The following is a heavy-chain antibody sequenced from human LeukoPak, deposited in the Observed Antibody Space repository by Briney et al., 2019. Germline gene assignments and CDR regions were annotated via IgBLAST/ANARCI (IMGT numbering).Heavy chain of an antibody. CDR1: GFTFSCYG. CDR3: AKPAYYYDSSGYYSSDAFDI. Sequence: GGSLRLSCAASGFTFSCYGMHWVRQAPGKGLEWVAVISYDGSNKYYADSVKGRFTISRDNSKNTLYLQMNSLRAEDTAVYYCAKPAYYYDSSGYYSSDAFDIWGQGTMVTVSS. V-gene: IGHV3-30*18. D-gene: IGHD3-22*01. CDR2: ISYDGSNK. J-gene: IGHJ3*02.